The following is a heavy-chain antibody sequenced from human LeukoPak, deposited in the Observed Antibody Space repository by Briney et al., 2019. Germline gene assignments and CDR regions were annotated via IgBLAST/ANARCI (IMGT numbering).Heavy chain of an antibody. V-gene: IGHV1-2*06. J-gene: IGHJ3*02. CDR3: ARMVGQRLVGPAFDI. D-gene: IGHD6-13*01. Sequence: ASVKVSFKASGYTFTVYYMHWVRQAPGQGLEWMGRINPNSGGTNYAQKFQGRVTMTRDRSISTAYMELSRLRSDDTAVYYCARMVGQRLVGPAFDIWGQGTMVSVSS. CDR1: GYTFTVYY. CDR2: INPNSGGT.